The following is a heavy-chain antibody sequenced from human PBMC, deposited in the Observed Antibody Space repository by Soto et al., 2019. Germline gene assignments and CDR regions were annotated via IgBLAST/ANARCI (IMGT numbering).Heavy chain of an antibody. CDR2: ISDDGSNK. Sequence: QVQLVESGGGVVQPGRSLRLSCAVSGFIFSNYGMHWVCQAPGKGLEWVAVISDDGSNKYYADSVKGRFAISRDSPKNTLYLQMNSLRGEDTAVYYCARPRQPYYYYFGMDVWGQGTTVTVSS. J-gene: IGHJ6*02. V-gene: IGHV3-30*03. D-gene: IGHD2-2*01. CDR1: GFIFSNYG. CDR3: ARPRQPYYYYFGMDV.